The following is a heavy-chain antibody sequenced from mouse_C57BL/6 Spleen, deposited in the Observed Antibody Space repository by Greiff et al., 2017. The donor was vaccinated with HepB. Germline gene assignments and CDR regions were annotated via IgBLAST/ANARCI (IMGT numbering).Heavy chain of an antibody. D-gene: IGHD1-1*01. Sequence: VQLKESGAELVRPGASVTLSCKASGYTFTDYEMHWVKQTPVHGLEWIGAIDPETGGTAYNQKFKGKAILTADKSSSTAYMELRSLTSEDSAVYYCTRDYGSFYWYFDVWGTGTTVTVSS. J-gene: IGHJ1*03. CDR3: TRDYGSFYWYFDV. V-gene: IGHV1-15*01. CDR1: GYTFTDYE. CDR2: IDPETGGT.